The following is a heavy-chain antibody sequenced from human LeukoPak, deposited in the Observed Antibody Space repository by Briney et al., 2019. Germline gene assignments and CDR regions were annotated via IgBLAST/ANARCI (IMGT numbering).Heavy chain of an antibody. Sequence: SETLSLTCTVSGYSISSGNYWDWIRQPPGKGLEWIGSIYHSGSTYYNPSLKSRVTISVDTSKNQFSLKLSSVTAADTAVYYCARVAGDGYPRWGQGTLVTVSS. V-gene: IGHV4-38-2*02. D-gene: IGHD5-24*01. CDR1: GYSISSGNY. CDR2: IYHSGST. CDR3: ARVAGDGYPR. J-gene: IGHJ4*02.